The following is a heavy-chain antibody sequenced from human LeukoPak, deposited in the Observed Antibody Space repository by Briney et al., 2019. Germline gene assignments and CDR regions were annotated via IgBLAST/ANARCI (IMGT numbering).Heavy chain of an antibody. V-gene: IGHV3-13*04. J-gene: IGHJ5*02. Sequence: GGSVRLSCAASGFTFSSYDMHWVCQATGKGLEWVSAIGTAGDTYYPGSVKGRFTISRENAKNSLYLQMNSLRAEDTAIYSCARDIRGSGNYGWFDPWGQGTLVTVSS. CDR1: GFTFSSYD. D-gene: IGHD3-10*01. CDR2: IGTAGDT. CDR3: ARDIRGSGNYGWFDP.